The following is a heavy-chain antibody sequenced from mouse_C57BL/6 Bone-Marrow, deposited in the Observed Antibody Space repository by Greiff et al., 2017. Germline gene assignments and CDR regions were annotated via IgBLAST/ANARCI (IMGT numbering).Heavy chain of an antibody. D-gene: IGHD2-10*01. CDR2: ISNLAYSI. V-gene: IGHV5-15*01. J-gene: IGHJ4*01. CDR3: ARKPPYYFFMDY. Sequence: EVKLMESGGGLVQPGGSLKLSCAASGFTFSDYGMAWVRQAPRTGPEWVALISNLAYSIYYADTVTGRVTMPRENAKNTLYLEMRSLRSDDTAMYYWARKPPYYFFMDYWGQGTSVTVSS. CDR1: GFTFSDYG.